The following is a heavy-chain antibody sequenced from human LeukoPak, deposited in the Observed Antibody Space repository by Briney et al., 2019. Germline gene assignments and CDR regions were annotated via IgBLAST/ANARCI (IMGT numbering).Heavy chain of an antibody. Sequence: PSETLSLTCAVNAGSFTGYYWSWIRQPPGKGLEWIGEINHSGSTNYNPSLKSRVTISVDTSKNQFSLKLSSVTAADTAVYYCARGGMTPDYWGQGTLVTVSS. V-gene: IGHV4-34*01. CDR1: AGSFTGYY. D-gene: IGHD2-15*01. J-gene: IGHJ4*02. CDR2: INHSGST. CDR3: ARGGMTPDY.